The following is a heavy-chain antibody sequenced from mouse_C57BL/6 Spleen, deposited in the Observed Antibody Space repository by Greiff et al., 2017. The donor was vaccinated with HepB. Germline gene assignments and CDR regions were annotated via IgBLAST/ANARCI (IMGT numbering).Heavy chain of an antibody. CDR3: AREGYYDAMDY. V-gene: IGHV1-76*01. J-gene: IGHJ4*01. D-gene: IGHD2-1*01. Sequence: QVQLQQSGAELVRPGASVKLSCKASGYTFTDYYINWVKQRPGQGLEWIARIYPGSGNTYYNEKFKGKATLTAEKSSSTAYMQLSSLTSEDSAVYCCAREGYYDAMDYWGQGTSVTVSS. CDR1: GYTFTDYY. CDR2: IYPGSGNT.